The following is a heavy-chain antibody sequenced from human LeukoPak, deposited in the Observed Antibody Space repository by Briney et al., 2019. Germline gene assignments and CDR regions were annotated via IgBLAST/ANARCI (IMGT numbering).Heavy chain of an antibody. CDR3: ARDSSGYYLSNGMDV. D-gene: IGHD3-22*01. V-gene: IGHV3-53*04. Sequence: PGGSLRLSCAASGFTVSSNYVSWVRQAPGKGLEWVSVIYSGGSTYYADSVKGRFTISRHNSKNTLYLQMNSLRAEDTAVYYCARDSSGYYLSNGMDVWGQGTTVTVSS. J-gene: IGHJ6*02. CDR2: IYSGGST. CDR1: GFTVSSNY.